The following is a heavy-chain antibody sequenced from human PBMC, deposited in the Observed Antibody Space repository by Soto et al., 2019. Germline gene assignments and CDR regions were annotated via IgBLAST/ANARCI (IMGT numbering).Heavy chain of an antibody. CDR3: ARDNRYSPYYYGMDV. CDR2: IGTAGDT. J-gene: IGHJ6*02. D-gene: IGHD3-9*01. V-gene: IGHV3-13*04. Sequence: GGSLRLSCAASGFTFSSYDMHWVRQATGKGLEWVSAIGTAGDTYYPGSVKGRFTISRENAKNSLCLQMNSLRAGDTAVYYCARDNRYSPYYYGMDVWGQGTTVTVSS. CDR1: GFTFSSYD.